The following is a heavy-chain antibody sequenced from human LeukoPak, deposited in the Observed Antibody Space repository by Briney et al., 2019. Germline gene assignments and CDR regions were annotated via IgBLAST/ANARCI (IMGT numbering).Heavy chain of an antibody. CDR2: ISGSGGST. V-gene: IGHV3-23*01. CDR3: AKDRALTPVYSSSRFDY. CDR1: GFTFSSYP. Sequence: SGGSLRLSCAASGFTFSSYPMSWVRQAPGKGLEWVSAISGSGGSTYYADSVKGRFTISRDNSKNTLYLQMNSLRAEDTAVYYCAKDRALTPVYSSSRFDYWGQGTLVTVSS. D-gene: IGHD6-6*01. J-gene: IGHJ4*02.